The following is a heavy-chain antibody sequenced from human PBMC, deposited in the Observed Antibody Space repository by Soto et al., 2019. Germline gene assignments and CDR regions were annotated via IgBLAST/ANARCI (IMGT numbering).Heavy chain of an antibody. V-gene: IGHV3-30-3*01. Sequence: QVQLVESGGGVVQPGRSLRLSCAASGFTFSSYAMHWVRQAPGKGLEWVAVISYDGSNKYYADSVKGRFTISRDNSKNTLYLQMNILRAEDTAVYYCAITPSRVLIAVAGILDYWGQGTLVTVSS. CDR3: AITPSRVLIAVAGILDY. CDR2: ISYDGSNK. D-gene: IGHD6-19*01. J-gene: IGHJ4*02. CDR1: GFTFSSYA.